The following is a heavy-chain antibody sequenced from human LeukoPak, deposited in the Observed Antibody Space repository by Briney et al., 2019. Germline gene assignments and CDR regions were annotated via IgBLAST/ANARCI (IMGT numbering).Heavy chain of an antibody. V-gene: IGHV3-48*02. CDR1: GFIFSSNS. J-gene: IGHJ4*02. Sequence: GGSLRLSCAASGFIFSSNSMIWVRQAPGKGLEWVSYISSSSSTIYYADSVKGRFTISRDNAKNSLYLQMNSLRDEDTAVYYCARDQGYDRSGYYFDYWGQGTLVTVSS. CDR3: ARDQGYDRSGYYFDY. D-gene: IGHD3-22*01. CDR2: ISSSSSTI.